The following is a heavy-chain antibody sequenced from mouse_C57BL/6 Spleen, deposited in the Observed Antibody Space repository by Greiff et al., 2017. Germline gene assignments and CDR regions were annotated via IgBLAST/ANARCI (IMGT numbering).Heavy chain of an antibody. J-gene: IGHJ3*01. CDR2: IYPGDGDT. Sequence: QVQLQQSGAELVKPGASVKISCKASGYAFSSYWMNWVKQRPGKGLEWIGQIYPGDGDTNYNGKFKGKATLTADKSSSTAYMQLSSLTSEDSAVYFCARGKDYGGAWFAYWGQGTLVTVSA. D-gene: IGHD2-4*01. V-gene: IGHV1-80*01. CDR1: GYAFSSYW. CDR3: ARGKDYGGAWFAY.